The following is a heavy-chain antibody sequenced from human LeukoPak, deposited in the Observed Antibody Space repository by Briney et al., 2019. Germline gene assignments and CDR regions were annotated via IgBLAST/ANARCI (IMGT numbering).Heavy chain of an antibody. CDR3: AREGEDYGDYPEY. CDR2: IWFDGNNI. D-gene: IGHD4-17*01. V-gene: IGHV3-33*01. Sequence: PGGSLRLSCTASGFRFSNYGMHWVRQAPGKGLEWVSVIWFDGNNIDYADSVKGRFTTSRDNSKNTLYLQMNRLRVEDTAVYYCAREGEDYGDYPEYWGQGTLVTVSS. CDR1: GFRFSNYG. J-gene: IGHJ4*02.